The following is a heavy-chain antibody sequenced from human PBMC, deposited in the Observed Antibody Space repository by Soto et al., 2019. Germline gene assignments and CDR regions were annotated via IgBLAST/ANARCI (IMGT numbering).Heavy chain of an antibody. CDR3: ARGVWFGELLAPDY. Sequence: QVQLVESGGGVVQPGRSLRLSCAASGFTFSSYGMHWVRQAPGKGLEWVAVIWYDGSNKYYADSVKGRFTISRDNSKNTLYLQMNSLRAEDTAVYYCARGVWFGELLAPDYWGQGTLVTVSS. J-gene: IGHJ4*02. CDR1: GFTFSSYG. D-gene: IGHD3-10*01. CDR2: IWYDGSNK. V-gene: IGHV3-33*01.